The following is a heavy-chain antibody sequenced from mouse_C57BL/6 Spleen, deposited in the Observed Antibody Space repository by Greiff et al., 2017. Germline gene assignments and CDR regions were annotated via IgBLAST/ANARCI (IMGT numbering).Heavy chain of an antibody. J-gene: IGHJ2*01. Sequence: VKLMESGAELAKPGASVKLSCKASGYTFTSYWMPWVKQRPGQGLAWIGYINPSSGSPTYNPKFKAKATLTADKSSSTAYMQLSSLTYEDSAGYYCARDYGSSVDYWGQGTTLTVSS. V-gene: IGHV1-7*01. CDR1: GYTFTSYW. CDR2: INPSSGSP. D-gene: IGHD1-1*01. CDR3: ARDYGSSVDY.